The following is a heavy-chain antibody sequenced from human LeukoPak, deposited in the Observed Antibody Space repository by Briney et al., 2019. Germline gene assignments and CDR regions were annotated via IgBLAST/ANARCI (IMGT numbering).Heavy chain of an antibody. D-gene: IGHD6-19*01. V-gene: IGHV3-7*01. CDR2: IKQDGSEK. CDR3: ARAVAKDY. Sequence: GGSLRLSCAASGFTFSSYSMNWVRQAPGKGLEWVANIKQDGSEKYYVDSVKGRFTISRDNAKNSLYLQMNSLRAEDTAVYYCARAVAKDYWGQGTLVTVSS. CDR1: GFTFSSYS. J-gene: IGHJ4*02.